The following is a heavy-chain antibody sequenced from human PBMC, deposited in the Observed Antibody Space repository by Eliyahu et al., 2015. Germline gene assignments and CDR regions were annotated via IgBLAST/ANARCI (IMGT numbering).Heavy chain of an antibody. V-gene: IGHV3-30*07. Sequence: ESVKGRFIIQRDNYRRTVHLQMNSLRVEDTAVYYCARGASGSSRFDYWGQGTLVTVSS. J-gene: IGHJ4*02. D-gene: IGHD3-10*01. CDR3: ARGASGSSRFDY.